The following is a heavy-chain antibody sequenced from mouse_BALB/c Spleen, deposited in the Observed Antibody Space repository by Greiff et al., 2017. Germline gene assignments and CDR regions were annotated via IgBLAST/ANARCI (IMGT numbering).Heavy chain of an antibody. CDR3: ARRVRRDYYAMDY. J-gene: IGHJ4*01. D-gene: IGHD2-14*01. Sequence: EVQRVESGGGLVKPGGSLKLSCAASGFAFSSYDMSWVRQTPEKRLEWVAYISSGGGSTYYPDTVKGRFTISRDNAKNTLYLQMSSLKSEDTAMYYCARRVRRDYYAMDYWGQGTSVTVSS. V-gene: IGHV5-12-1*01. CDR2: ISSGGGST. CDR1: GFAFSSYD.